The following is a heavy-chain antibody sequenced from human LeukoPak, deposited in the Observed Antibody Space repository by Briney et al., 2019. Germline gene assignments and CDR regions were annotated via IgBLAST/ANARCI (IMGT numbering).Heavy chain of an antibody. Sequence: SETLSLTCTVSGGSICSYYWSWMRQPPGKGLEWIGYIYYSGSTNYNPSLKSRVTISVDTSKNQFSLKLSSVTAADTAVYYCARRLGQYYYYMDVWGKGPRSPSP. J-gene: IGHJ6*03. D-gene: IGHD7-27*01. CDR2: IYYSGST. CDR1: GGSICSYY. CDR3: ARRLGQYYYYMDV. V-gene: IGHV4-59*08.